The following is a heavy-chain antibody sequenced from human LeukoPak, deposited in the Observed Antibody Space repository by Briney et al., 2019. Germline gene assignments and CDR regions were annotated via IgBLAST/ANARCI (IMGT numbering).Heavy chain of an antibody. CDR2: IRSKANSYAT. CDR1: GFTFSGSA. V-gene: IGHV3-73*01. J-gene: IGHJ4*02. D-gene: IGHD3-22*01. Sequence: PGGSLRLSCAASGFTFSGSAMHWVRQASGKGLEWVGRIRSKANSYATAYAASVKGRFTISRDDSKNTAYLQMNSLKTEDTAVYYCTSTSSGHPNTPNRWGQGTLVTVSS. CDR3: TSTSSGHPNTPNR.